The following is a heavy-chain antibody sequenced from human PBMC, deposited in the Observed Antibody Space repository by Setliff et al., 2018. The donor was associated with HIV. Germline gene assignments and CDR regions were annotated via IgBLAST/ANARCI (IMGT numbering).Heavy chain of an antibody. J-gene: IGHJ6*03. D-gene: IGHD3-3*01. CDR1: GGSFSGYY. CDR2: INHSGST. V-gene: IGHV4-34*01. CDR3: AMRVYDFWSGLVGQYYYMDV. Sequence: LSLTCAVYGGSFSGYYWSWIRQSPGKELEWIGGINHSGSTNYNPSLKSRVAISVDTSKNQFSLKVTSVTAADTATYYCAMRVYDFWSGLVGQYYYMDVWGKGTTVTVSS.